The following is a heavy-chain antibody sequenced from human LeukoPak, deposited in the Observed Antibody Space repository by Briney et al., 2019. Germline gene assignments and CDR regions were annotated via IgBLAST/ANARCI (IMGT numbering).Heavy chain of an antibody. CDR3: ATSYNVWGSHRYEGPLDY. CDR1: AGSIRSYY. D-gene: IGHD3-16*02. J-gene: IGHJ4*02. V-gene: IGHV4-4*07. CDR2: IYTSGSF. Sequence: PSETLSLTCSISAGSIRSYYWSWVRQPAGKGLEWTGRIYTSGSFNYNPSLESRVSMSVDTSKNQFSLKLRSVTAADTAVYYCATSYNVWGSHRYEGPLDYWGQGTLVTVSS.